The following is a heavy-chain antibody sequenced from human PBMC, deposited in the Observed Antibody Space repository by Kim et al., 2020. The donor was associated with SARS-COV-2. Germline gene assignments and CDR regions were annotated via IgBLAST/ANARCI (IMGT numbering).Heavy chain of an antibody. V-gene: IGHV1-46*01. D-gene: IGHD6-19*01. J-gene: IGHJ6*02. Sequence: AAVKVSCKASGYTFTSYYMHWVRQAPGQGLEWMGIINPSGGSTSYAQKFQGRVTMTRDTSTSTVYLELSSLRYEDTAVYYCARSIAVAGRGMDVWGQGTTVTVSS. CDR2: INPSGGST. CDR3: ARSIAVAGRGMDV. CDR1: GYTFTSYY.